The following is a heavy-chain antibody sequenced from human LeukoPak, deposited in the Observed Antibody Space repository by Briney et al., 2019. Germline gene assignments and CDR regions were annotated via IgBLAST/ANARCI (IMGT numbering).Heavy chain of an antibody. Sequence: SETLSLTCTVSGGSFSTYYWSWMRQPPGKGLELSGYIYYSGRTDYNPSLKSRVTMSLDTSKNQSSLKLSSVTDADTAVYYCARHGLRAVSSFEYWGQGTLVTVSS. J-gene: IGHJ4*02. V-gene: IGHV4-59*08. CDR1: GGSFSTYY. CDR2: IYYSGRT. D-gene: IGHD6-6*01. CDR3: ARHGLRAVSSFEY.